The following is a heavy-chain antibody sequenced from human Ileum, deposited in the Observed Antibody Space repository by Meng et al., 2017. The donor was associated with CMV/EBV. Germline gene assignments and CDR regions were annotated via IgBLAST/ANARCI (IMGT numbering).Heavy chain of an antibody. CDR1: GGSISGGTW. D-gene: IGHD2-21*01. CDR3: AKNGAYCLES. J-gene: IGHJ4*02. CDR2: FHPGSGA. V-gene: IGHV4-4*02. Sequence: QVQLEGSVPGLVTPSGTLALTCAVSGGSISGGTWWSWVRQPPGKGLQWIGQFHPGSGAAYNPSLETRVTISVDTSKNQFSLELTSVTAADTAVYYCAKNGAYCLESWGQGTLVIVSS.